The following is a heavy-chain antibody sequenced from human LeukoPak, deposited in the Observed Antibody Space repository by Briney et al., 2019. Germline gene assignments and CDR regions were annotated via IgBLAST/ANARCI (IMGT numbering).Heavy chain of an antibody. J-gene: IGHJ4*02. CDR3: ARSTYSTTWSSDY. V-gene: IGHV3-73*01. Sequence: QPGGSLRLSCTASGFTFSDSAIHWVRQASGKGLEWVGRIRDKTHTYATAYAASVKGRFTLSRDDSKNTAYLQMNSLKTEDTAVYYCARSTYSTTWSSDYWGQGTLVTVSS. CDR2: IRDKTHTYAT. CDR1: GFTFSDSA. D-gene: IGHD6-13*01.